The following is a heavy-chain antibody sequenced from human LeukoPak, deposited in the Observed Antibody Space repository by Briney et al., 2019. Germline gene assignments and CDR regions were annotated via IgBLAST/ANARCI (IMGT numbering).Heavy chain of an antibody. V-gene: IGHV4-39*01. D-gene: IGHD2-2*01. CDR1: GGSISSSSYY. CDR2: IYYSGST. J-gene: IGHJ6*03. CDR3: ARRDCSSTSCYSRSGHMDV. Sequence: SETLSLTCTVSGGSISSSSYYWGWIRQPPGKGLEWIGSIYYSGSTYYNPSLKSRVTISVDTSKNQFSLKLSSVTAADTAVYYCARRDCSSTSCYSRSGHMDVWGKGTTVTVSS.